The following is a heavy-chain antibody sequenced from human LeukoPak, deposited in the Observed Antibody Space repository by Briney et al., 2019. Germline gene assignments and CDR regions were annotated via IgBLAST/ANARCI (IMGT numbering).Heavy chain of an antibody. D-gene: IGHD6-6*01. CDR3: ARDSLARPLGY. CDR1: AFSFSNYS. CDR2: ISISSSTI. V-gene: IGHV3-48*04. J-gene: IGHJ4*02. Sequence: GGSLRLSCVGSAFSFSNYSMHWVRQAPGKGLEWVSYISISSSTIYYADSVKGRFTISRDNAKNSLYLQMNSLRAEDTAVYYCARDSLARPLGYWGQGTLVTVSS.